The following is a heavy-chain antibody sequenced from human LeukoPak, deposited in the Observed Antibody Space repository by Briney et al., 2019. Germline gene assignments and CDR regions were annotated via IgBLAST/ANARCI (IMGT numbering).Heavy chain of an antibody. CDR2: IYPRDGST. CDR1: GYTFTSDY. V-gene: IGHV1-46*01. Sequence: ASVKVSCKASGYTFTSDYIHWVRQAPGQGLEWMGMIYPRDGSTSYAQKFQGRVTVTRDTSTSTVHMELSGLRSEDTAVYYCARDQGGFDYWGQGTLVTVSS. CDR3: ARDQGGFDY. J-gene: IGHJ4*02.